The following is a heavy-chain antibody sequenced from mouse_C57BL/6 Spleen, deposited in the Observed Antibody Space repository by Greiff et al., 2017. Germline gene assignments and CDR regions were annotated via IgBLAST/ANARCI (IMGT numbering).Heavy chain of an antibody. CDR2: IDPSDSYT. CDR1: GYTFTSYW. V-gene: IGHV1-69*01. Sequence: QVQLQQPGAELVMPGASVKLSCKASGYTFTSYWMHWVKQRPGQGLEWIGEIDPSDSYTNYNQKFKGKSTLTVDKSSSTAYMQLSRLTSEDSSVYYCAYYSNSFAYWGQGTLVTVSA. J-gene: IGHJ3*01. D-gene: IGHD2-5*01. CDR3: AYYSNSFAY.